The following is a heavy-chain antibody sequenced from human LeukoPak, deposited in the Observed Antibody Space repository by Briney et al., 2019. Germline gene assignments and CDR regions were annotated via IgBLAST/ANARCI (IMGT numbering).Heavy chain of an antibody. D-gene: IGHD6-13*01. CDR3: VREASGGTKGVSGTFDI. Sequence: GGSLRLSCAASGFTFSSYGMHWVRQAPGKGLEWVASIKRDASEKYYVDSVKGRFTISRDNAKNSLYLQMNSLRAEDTAVYNCVREASGGTKGVSGTFDIWGQGTMVTVSS. J-gene: IGHJ3*02. V-gene: IGHV3-7*01. CDR1: GFTFSSYG. CDR2: IKRDASEK.